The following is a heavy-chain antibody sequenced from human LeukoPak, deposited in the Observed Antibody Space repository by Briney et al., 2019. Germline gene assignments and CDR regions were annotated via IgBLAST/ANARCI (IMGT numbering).Heavy chain of an antibody. J-gene: IGHJ3*02. V-gene: IGHV3-23*01. Sequence: QPGGSLRLSCAASGFTFSSYWMHWVRQAPGKGLEWVSAISGSGGSTYYADSVKGRFTISRDNSKNTLYLQMNSLRAEDTAVYYCAKHLSGSKLYDAFDIWGQGTMVTVSS. D-gene: IGHD1-26*01. CDR1: GFTFSSYW. CDR2: ISGSGGST. CDR3: AKHLSGSKLYDAFDI.